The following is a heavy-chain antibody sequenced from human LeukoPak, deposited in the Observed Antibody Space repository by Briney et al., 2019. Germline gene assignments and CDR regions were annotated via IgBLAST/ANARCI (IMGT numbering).Heavy chain of an antibody. Sequence: GGSLRLSCAASGFTFSSYWMHWVRQAPGKGLVWVSRINSDGSTTTYADSVKGRFTISRDNSKNTLYLQMNSLRAEDTAVYYCARETSGSYLYWGQGTLVTVSS. D-gene: IGHD1-26*01. J-gene: IGHJ4*02. V-gene: IGHV3-74*01. CDR1: GFTFSSYW. CDR3: ARETSGSYLY. CDR2: INSDGSTT.